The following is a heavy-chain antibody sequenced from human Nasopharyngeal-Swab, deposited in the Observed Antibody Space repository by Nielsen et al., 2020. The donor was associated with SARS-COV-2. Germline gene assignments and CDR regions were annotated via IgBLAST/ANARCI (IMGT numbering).Heavy chain of an antibody. CDR3: ARDPGRWVRGVYY. CDR1: GFTFSSYS. Sequence: GESLKISCAVSGFTFSSYSMNWVRQAPGKGLEWVSSISSSSSYIYYADSVKGRFTISRDNAKNSLYLQMNSLRAEDTAVYYCARDPGRWVRGVYYWGQGTLVTVSS. J-gene: IGHJ4*02. CDR2: ISSSSSYI. V-gene: IGHV3-21*01. D-gene: IGHD3-10*01.